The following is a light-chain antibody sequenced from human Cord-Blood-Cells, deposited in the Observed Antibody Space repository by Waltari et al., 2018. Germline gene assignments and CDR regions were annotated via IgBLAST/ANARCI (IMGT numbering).Light chain of an antibody. CDR1: QSISSW. CDR2: DAS. CDR3: QQYNSYSRGYT. Sequence: DIQMTQSPSTLSASVGDRVTITCRASQSISSWLAWYQQKPGKAPKLLIYDASSLESGVPSRFSGSGSGTEFTLTICSLQPDDFATYCQQYNSYSRGYTFGQGTKLEIK. V-gene: IGKV1-5*01. J-gene: IGKJ2*01.